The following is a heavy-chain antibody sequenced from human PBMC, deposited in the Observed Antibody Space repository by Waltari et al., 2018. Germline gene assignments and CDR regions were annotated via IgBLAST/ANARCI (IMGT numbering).Heavy chain of an antibody. J-gene: IGHJ3*02. CDR1: GGTLSSYA. Sequence: QVQLLQSGAEVKKPGSSLSVSCKASGGTLSSYALRWVRQAPGQGLEWMGGIIGTYGAPNYAQKLQGRITITTDESARTDYMELSSLRSDDTAVYFCATSSSGWYQDASDIWGHGTLVTVS. V-gene: IGHV1-69*05. D-gene: IGHD6-19*01. CDR3: ATSSSGWYQDASDI. CDR2: IIGTYGAP.